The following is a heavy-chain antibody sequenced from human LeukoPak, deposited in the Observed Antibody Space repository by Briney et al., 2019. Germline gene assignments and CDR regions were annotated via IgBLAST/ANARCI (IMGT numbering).Heavy chain of an antibody. CDR3: AKEPYRRLDYYYMDV. D-gene: IGHD1-26*01. CDR2: IRYDGSNK. V-gene: IGHV3-30*02. CDR1: GFTFSSYG. J-gene: IGHJ6*03. Sequence: PGGSLRLSCAASGFTFSSYGMHWVRQAPGKGLEWVAFIRYDGSNKYYADSVKGRFTISRDNSKNTLYLQMNSLRAEDTAVYYCAKEPYRRLDYYYMDVWGKGTTVTISS.